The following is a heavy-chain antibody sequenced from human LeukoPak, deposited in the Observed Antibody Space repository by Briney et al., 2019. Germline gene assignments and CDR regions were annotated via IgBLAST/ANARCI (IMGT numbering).Heavy chain of an antibody. CDR2: INPNSGGT. D-gene: IGHD3-16*02. CDR3: AREGVYDYVWGTYRLVREVYDS. J-gene: IGHJ4*02. Sequence: ASVKVSCKASGYTFTDYYMHWVRQAPGQGLEWMGWINPNSGGTNYAQKFQGRVTMTRDTSISTAYMELSRLTSDDTAVYYCAREGVYDYVWGTYRLVREVYDSWGQGSLVTVSS. V-gene: IGHV1-2*02. CDR1: GYTFTDYY.